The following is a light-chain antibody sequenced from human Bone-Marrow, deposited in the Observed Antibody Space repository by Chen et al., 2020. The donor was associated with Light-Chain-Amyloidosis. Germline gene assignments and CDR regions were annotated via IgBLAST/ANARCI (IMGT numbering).Light chain of an antibody. CDR1: QSVLYDANKNKY. Sequence: DIVMTQSPDSLAVSLGERATITCKSSQSVLYDANKNKYLAWYQQKPGQPPKLLIYWASTRASGVPHRVRDGGSGAEFPLNSSSLQPQDVAVYICEDYYPTPITFGRGIGVEI. CDR3: EDYYPTPIT. CDR2: WAS. J-gene: IGKJ4*01. V-gene: IGKV4-1*01.